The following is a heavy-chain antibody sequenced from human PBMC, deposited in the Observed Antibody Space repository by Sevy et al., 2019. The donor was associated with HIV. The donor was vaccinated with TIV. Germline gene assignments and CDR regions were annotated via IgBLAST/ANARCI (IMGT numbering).Heavy chain of an antibody. CDR2: IFSDANIK. V-gene: IGHV3-33*01. CDR3: ARESGSIWYFDL. CDR1: GFTFSNYG. Sequence: GGSLRLSCAASGFTFSNYGMHWVRQAPGKGLEWVGAIFSDANIKYYVDSVKGRFAISRDNSKNTVYLQMNSLRAEDTAVYSCARESGSIWYFDLWGRGTPVTVSS. J-gene: IGHJ2*01. D-gene: IGHD1-26*01.